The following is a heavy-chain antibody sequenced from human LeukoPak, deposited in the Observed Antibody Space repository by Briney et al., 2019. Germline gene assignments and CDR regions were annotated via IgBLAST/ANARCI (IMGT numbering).Heavy chain of an antibody. J-gene: IGHJ2*01. D-gene: IGHD6-13*01. Sequence: SETLSLTCTVSGGSLSSYYWSWIRQPPGKGLEWIGYIFYSGSTNYNPSLKSRVTISVDTSKNQFSLKLSSVTAADTAVYYCARRSDSSSRYFDLWGRGTLVTVSS. CDR2: IFYSGST. CDR1: GGSLSSYY. CDR3: ARRSDSSSRYFDL. V-gene: IGHV4-59*08.